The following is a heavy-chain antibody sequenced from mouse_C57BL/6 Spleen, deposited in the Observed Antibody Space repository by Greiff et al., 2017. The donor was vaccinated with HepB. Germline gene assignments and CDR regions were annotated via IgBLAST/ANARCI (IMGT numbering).Heavy chain of an antibody. Sequence: VQWVESGAELARPGASVKLSCKASGYTFTSYGISWVKQRTGQGLEWIGEIYPRSGNTYYNEKFKGKATLTADKSSSTAYMELRSLTSEDSAVYFCAIPGTLPLFAYWGQGTLVTVSA. J-gene: IGHJ3*01. CDR3: AIPGTLPLFAY. CDR2: IYPRSGNT. CDR1: GYTFTSYG. V-gene: IGHV1-81*01. D-gene: IGHD5-1*01.